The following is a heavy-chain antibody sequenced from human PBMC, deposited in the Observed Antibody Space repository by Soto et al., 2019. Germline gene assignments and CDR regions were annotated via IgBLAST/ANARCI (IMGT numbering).Heavy chain of an antibody. CDR2: ISAYNGNT. CDR1: GYTFTSYG. CDR3: ARDLTGITMVRGVIAWFDP. V-gene: IGHV1-18*01. Sequence: ASVKVSCKASGYTFTSYGISWVRQAPGQGLEWMGWISAYNGNTNYAQKLQGRVTMTTDTSTSTAYMELRSLRSDDTAVYYCARDLTGITMVRGVIAWFDPWGQGTLVTVSS. J-gene: IGHJ5*02. D-gene: IGHD3-10*01.